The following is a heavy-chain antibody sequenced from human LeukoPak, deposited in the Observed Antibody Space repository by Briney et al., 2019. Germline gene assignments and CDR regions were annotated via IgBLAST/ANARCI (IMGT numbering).Heavy chain of an antibody. J-gene: IGHJ4*02. V-gene: IGHV3-23*01. Sequence: GGSLRLSCAASGFTFSSYAMSWVRQAPGKGLEWVSAISGSGGSTYYADSVKGRFTISRDNSKNTLYLQMNSLRAEDTAVYYCAKSDVSSGYYYGIVYWGQGTLVTVSS. CDR3: AKSDVSSGYYYGIVY. CDR1: GFTFSSYA. D-gene: IGHD3-22*01. CDR2: ISGSGGST.